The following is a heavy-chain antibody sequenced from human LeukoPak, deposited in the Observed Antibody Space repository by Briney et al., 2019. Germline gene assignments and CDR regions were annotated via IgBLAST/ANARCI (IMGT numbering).Heavy chain of an antibody. CDR2: ISYDGSNK. CDR1: GFTFSSYG. V-gene: IGHV3-30*18. J-gene: IGHJ4*02. CDR3: AKEGTTHPFDY. D-gene: IGHD1-1*01. Sequence: GRSLRLSCAASGFTFSSYGMHWVRQAPGKGLEWVAVISYDGSNKYYADSVKGRFTISRDNSKNTLYLQMNSLRAEDTAVYCCAKEGTTHPFDYWGQGTLVTVSS.